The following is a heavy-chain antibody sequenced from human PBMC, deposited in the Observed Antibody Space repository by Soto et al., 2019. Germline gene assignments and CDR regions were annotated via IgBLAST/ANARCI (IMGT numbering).Heavy chain of an antibody. CDR1: GFTFDDYA. CDR2: ISWNSGSI. Sequence: QPGGSLRLSCAASGFTFDDYAMHWVRQAPGKGLEWVSGISWNSGSIGYADSVKGRFTISRDNAKNSLYLQMNSLRAEDTALYYCAKGITGTTYGMDVWGQGTTVTVS. CDR3: AKGITGTTYGMDV. V-gene: IGHV3-9*01. J-gene: IGHJ6*02. D-gene: IGHD1-7*01.